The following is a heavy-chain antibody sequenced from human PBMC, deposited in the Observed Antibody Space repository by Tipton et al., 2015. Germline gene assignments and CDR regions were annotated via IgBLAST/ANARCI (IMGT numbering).Heavy chain of an antibody. V-gene: IGHV4-39*07. CDR1: GGSISNSNYY. CDR2: SSYSGKT. CDR3: ARVNCISTSCYVGAWFDP. J-gene: IGHJ5*02. D-gene: IGHD2-2*01. Sequence: TLSLTCTVSGGSISNSNYYWGWIRQPPGKGLEWIGSSSYSGKTDYNPPLRSRVTISVDKSKNQFSLKLSSVTAADTAVYYCARVNCISTSCYVGAWFDPWGQGTLVTVSS.